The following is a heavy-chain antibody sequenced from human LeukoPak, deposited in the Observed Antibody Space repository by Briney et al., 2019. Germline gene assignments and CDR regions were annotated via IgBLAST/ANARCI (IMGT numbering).Heavy chain of an antibody. CDR1: GFTFDDYA. CDR2: ISYDGSNK. V-gene: IGHV3-30-3*01. D-gene: IGHD6-13*01. J-gene: IGHJ4*02. CDR3: ARDYAARIAAAGCLRAFDY. Sequence: GRSLRLSCAASGFTFDDYAMHWVRQAPGKGLEWVAVISYDGSNKYYADSVKGRFSISRDNSKNTLYLQMNSLRAEDTAVYYCARDYAARIAAAGCLRAFDYWGQGTLVTVSS.